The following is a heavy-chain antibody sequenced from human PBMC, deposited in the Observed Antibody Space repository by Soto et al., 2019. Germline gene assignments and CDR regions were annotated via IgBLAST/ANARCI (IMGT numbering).Heavy chain of an antibody. Sequence: QIQVVQSGAEVKKPGASVKVSCKASGYTFTNYGISWVRQAPGQGLEWMAWISAYNGNTNYAQNLQDRVTMTTATSTSTAYMELRSLRSDDTAVYYCARDISGAGTFDYWGQGTLVTVSS. J-gene: IGHJ4*02. V-gene: IGHV1-18*01. CDR1: GYTFTNYG. CDR3: ARDISGAGTFDY. D-gene: IGHD1-1*01. CDR2: ISAYNGNT.